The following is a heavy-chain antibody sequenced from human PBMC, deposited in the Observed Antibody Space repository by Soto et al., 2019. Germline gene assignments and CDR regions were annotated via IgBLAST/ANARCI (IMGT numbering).Heavy chain of an antibody. Sequence: ASVKVSCKASGYTFTRSGISWVRQAPGQGPEWMGWISSYNGDTNYAQTFQGRVTMTTDTSTSTAYMELRSLRAEDTAVYYCARFYYDSSGYLPSPYYYYYGMDVWGQGTTVTVSS. CDR2: ISSYNGDT. D-gene: IGHD3-22*01. V-gene: IGHV1-18*01. CDR1: GYTFTRSG. CDR3: ARFYYDSSGYLPSPYYYYYGMDV. J-gene: IGHJ6*02.